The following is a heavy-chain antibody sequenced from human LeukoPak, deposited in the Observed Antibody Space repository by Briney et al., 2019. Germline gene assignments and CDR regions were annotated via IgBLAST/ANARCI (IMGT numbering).Heavy chain of an antibody. CDR2: IYPGYSDT. J-gene: IGHJ3*02. Sequence: GEPMKISCKGSGYSFTSYLIAWVRQMPGTGLEWIGIIYPGYSDTRYSPSFQGQVTISADKAISTAYLQWSSLKASDTAMYYCARRLGYYDSSATGAFDIWGQGTMVTVSS. CDR3: ARRLGYYDSSATGAFDI. D-gene: IGHD3-22*01. CDR1: GYSFTSYL. V-gene: IGHV5-51*01.